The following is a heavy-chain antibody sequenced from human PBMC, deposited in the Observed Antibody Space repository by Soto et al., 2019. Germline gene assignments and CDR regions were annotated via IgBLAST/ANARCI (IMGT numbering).Heavy chain of an antibody. Sequence: QVQLVESGGGVVQPGRSLRLSCAASGFTFSSYAMHWVRQAPGKGLEWVAVISYDGSNKYYADSVKGRFTISRDNSKNTLYLQMNSLRAEDTAVYYCARVWGAGGYSYGWVFDYWGQGTLVTVSS. D-gene: IGHD5-18*01. CDR2: ISYDGSNK. V-gene: IGHV3-30-3*01. CDR3: ARVWGAGGYSYGWVFDY. J-gene: IGHJ4*02. CDR1: GFTFSSYA.